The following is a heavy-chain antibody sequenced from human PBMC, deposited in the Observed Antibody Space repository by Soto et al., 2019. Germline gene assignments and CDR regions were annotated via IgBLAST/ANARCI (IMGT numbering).Heavy chain of an antibody. J-gene: IGHJ4*02. CDR2: ISSTTHYI. CDR1: GFTFTRYS. Sequence: EVQLVESGGGLVKPGGSLRLSCAASGFTFTRYSMNWVRQAPGKGLEWVSSISSTTHYIYYADSMRGRFTISRDNAKNTVYLEMNSLRAEHTAVYYCARESEDLTSNFDYWGQGTLVTVSS. CDR3: ARESEDLTSNFDY. V-gene: IGHV3-21*06.